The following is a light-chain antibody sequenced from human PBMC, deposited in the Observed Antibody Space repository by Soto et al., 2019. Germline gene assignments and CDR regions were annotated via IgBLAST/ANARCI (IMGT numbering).Light chain of an antibody. Sequence: EIVMTQSPVTLSVSPGERATLPCRASRSVSSSLAWYQQKPGQTPRILIYGASTRATGIPARFSGSGSGTEFTLTISSLQSEDFAVYYCQQYNEWPVTFGGGTKVEIK. CDR1: RSVSSS. CDR3: QQYNEWPVT. CDR2: GAS. J-gene: IGKJ4*01. V-gene: IGKV3-15*01.